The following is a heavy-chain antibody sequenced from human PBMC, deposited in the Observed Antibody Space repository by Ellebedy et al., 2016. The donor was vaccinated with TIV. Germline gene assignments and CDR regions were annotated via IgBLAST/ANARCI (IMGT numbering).Heavy chain of an antibody. Sequence: PGGSLRLSCAASGFTFSGYAMSWVRQAPGKGLEWVSGINSRGGSTYYTDSVKGRFTISRDNSKNTLYLQMNSLRAEDTAVYYCAKDKVLGDSKWEIDVWGQGTTVTVSS. V-gene: IGHV3-23*01. CDR1: GFTFSGYA. CDR3: AKDKVLGDSKWEIDV. D-gene: IGHD4-17*01. CDR2: INSRGGST. J-gene: IGHJ6*02.